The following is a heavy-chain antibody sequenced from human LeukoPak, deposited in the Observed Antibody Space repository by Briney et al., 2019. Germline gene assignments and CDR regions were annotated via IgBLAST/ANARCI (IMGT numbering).Heavy chain of an antibody. J-gene: IGHJ3*02. CDR2: IIPIFGTA. D-gene: IGHD1-20*01. CDR3: ARGITGTDDAFDI. V-gene: IGHV1-69*05. Sequence: ASVKVSCKASGGTFSSYAISWVRQAPGQGLEWMGGIIPIFGTANYAQKFQGRVTITTEESTSTAYMELSSLRSEDTAVYYCARGITGTDDAFDIWGQGTMVTVSS. CDR1: GGTFSSYA.